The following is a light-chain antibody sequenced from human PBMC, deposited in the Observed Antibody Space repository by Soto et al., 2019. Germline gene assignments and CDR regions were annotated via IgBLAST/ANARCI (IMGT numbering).Light chain of an antibody. J-gene: IGLJ1*01. CDR1: SSNIGAGYD. V-gene: IGLV1-40*01. CDR2: GNS. CDR3: QSYDSSLSGFV. Sequence: VLTQPPSVSGAPGQRVTISCTGSSSNIGAGYDVHWYQQLPGTAPKLLIYGNSNRPSGVPDRFSGSKSGTSASLAITGLQAEDEADYYCQSYDSSLSGFVFGTGTKLTVL.